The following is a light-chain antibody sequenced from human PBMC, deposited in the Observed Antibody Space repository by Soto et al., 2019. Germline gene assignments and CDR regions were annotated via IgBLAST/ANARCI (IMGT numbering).Light chain of an antibody. CDR3: QQYGSSPPYT. V-gene: IGKV3-20*01. CDR1: QSVSSSY. CDR2: GAS. J-gene: IGKJ2*01. Sequence: EIVLTQSPGTLSLSPGERATLSCRASQSVSSSYLAWYQQKPGQAPRLLIYGASSRATGIPDRFSGSGSGTDFTRTISRLEPEDFAVYYCQQYGSSPPYTFGQGPSWRSN.